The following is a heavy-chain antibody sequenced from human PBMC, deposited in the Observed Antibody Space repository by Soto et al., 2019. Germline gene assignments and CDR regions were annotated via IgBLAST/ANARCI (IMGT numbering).Heavy chain of an antibody. V-gene: IGHV3-74*01. CDR2: ISTDGIST. J-gene: IGHJ4*02. CDR1: GFTFSSYW. CDR3: ARDYYDSSGYLAPLDY. Sequence: GGSLRLSCAASGFTFSSYWMHWVRQAPGRGLVWVSRISTDGISTTYADSVKGRFTISRDNAKNTLYLQMNSLRAEDTAVYYCARDYYDSSGYLAPLDYWGQGTLVTVSS. D-gene: IGHD3-22*01.